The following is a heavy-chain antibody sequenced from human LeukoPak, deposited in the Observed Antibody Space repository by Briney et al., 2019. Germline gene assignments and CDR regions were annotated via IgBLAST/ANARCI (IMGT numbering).Heavy chain of an antibody. Sequence: ASVKVSCKASGYTFTSYYMHWVRQAPGQGLEWMGIINPSGGSTSYAQKFQGRVTMTRDTSTSTVYMELSSLRSEDTAVYYCARDGFLEWLLRPSGMDVWGQGTTVTVSS. V-gene: IGHV1-46*01. CDR1: GYTFTSYY. J-gene: IGHJ6*02. CDR3: ARDGFLEWLLRPSGMDV. D-gene: IGHD3-3*01. CDR2: INPSGGST.